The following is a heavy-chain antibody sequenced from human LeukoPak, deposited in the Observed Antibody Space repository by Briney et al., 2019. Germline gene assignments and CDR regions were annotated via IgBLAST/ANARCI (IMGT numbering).Heavy chain of an antibody. CDR1: GFTFSTYA. V-gene: IGHV3-23*01. J-gene: IGHJ4*02. CDR2: ISGSGDKT. D-gene: IGHD2-8*02. Sequence: GGSLRLSCAASGFTFSTYAINWVRQAPEKGLEWVSGISGSGDKTYYADSVKGRFSISRDNSKNTVYLQMNSLRAEDTAVYYCASHSAGGSFDYWGQGTLVTVSS. CDR3: ASHSAGGSFDY.